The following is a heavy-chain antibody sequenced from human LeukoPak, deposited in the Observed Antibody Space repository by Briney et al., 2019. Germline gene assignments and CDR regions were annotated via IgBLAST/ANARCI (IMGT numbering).Heavy chain of an antibody. V-gene: IGHV4-34*01. CDR3: ARGVAPLRYYGMDV. J-gene: IGHJ6*02. CDR2: INHSGST. D-gene: IGHD2-15*01. Sequence: SETLSLTCAVYGGSFSGYYWSWIRQPPGKGLEWIGEINHSGSTNYNPSLKSRVTILVDTSKNQFSLKLSSVTAADTAVYYCARGVAPLRYYGMDVWGQGTTVTVSS. CDR1: GGSFSGYY.